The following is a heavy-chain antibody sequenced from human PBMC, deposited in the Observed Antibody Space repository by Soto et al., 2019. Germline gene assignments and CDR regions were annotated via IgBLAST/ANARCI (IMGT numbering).Heavy chain of an antibody. CDR2: MSPKTGNT. Sequence: QVQLVQSGAEVKKPGASVKVSCKASGYTFTSYDINWVRQAPGQGLEWIGWMSPKTGNTGYAQNFQGRVTMTRNPFISTAYMELSSLTSEDTAVYYCARVPPDWGCDLWGQGTLVPVSS. D-gene: IGHD7-27*01. CDR1: GYTFTSYD. CDR3: ARVPPDWGCDL. V-gene: IGHV1-8*01. J-gene: IGHJ5*02.